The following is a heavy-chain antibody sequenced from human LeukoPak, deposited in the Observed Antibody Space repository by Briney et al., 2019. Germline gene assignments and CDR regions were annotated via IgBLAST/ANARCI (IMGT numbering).Heavy chain of an antibody. CDR1: GFTLSSYA. CDR3: AKDPTDFDSSGQTYFDY. CDR2: ISGSGGIT. Sequence: PGGSLRLSCAASGFTLSSYAMSWVRQAPGKGLEWVSAISGSGGITHYADSVRGRFTISRDNSKNTLYLQMNSLRAEDTAVYYCAKDPTDFDSSGQTYFDYWGQGSLVTVSS. V-gene: IGHV3-23*01. D-gene: IGHD3-22*01. J-gene: IGHJ4*02.